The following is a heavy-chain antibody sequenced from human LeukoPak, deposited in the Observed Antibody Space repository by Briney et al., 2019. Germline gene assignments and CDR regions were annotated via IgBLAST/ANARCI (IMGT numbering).Heavy chain of an antibody. D-gene: IGHD3-9*01. CDR1: GYTFTGYY. Sequence: ASVKVSCTASGYTFTGYYMHWVRQAPGQGLEWMGWINPNSGGTNYAQKFQGRVTMTRDTSISTAYMELSRLRSDDTAVYYCARVKPTNYDILTGYYNRGPFDYWGQGTLVTVSS. J-gene: IGHJ4*02. CDR2: INPNSGGT. V-gene: IGHV1-2*02. CDR3: ARVKPTNYDILTGYYNRGPFDY.